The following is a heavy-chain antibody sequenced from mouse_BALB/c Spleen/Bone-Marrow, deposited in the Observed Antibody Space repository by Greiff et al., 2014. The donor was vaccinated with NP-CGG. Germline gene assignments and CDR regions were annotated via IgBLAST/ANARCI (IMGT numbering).Heavy chain of an antibody. CDR1: GFAFSGYW. J-gene: IGHJ3*01. CDR3: ARYCYYGWIAY. V-gene: IGHV4-1*02. D-gene: IGHD1-1*01. Sequence: EVQLVESGGGLVQPGGSLKLSCAASGFAFSGYWMTWVRQAPGKGLEWIGDINSDGRTINYKPSLKEKYIMARDNANNTLYLQMSKVRSEDTAIDYCARYCYYGWIAYWGQGTLVTVSA. CDR2: INSDGRTI.